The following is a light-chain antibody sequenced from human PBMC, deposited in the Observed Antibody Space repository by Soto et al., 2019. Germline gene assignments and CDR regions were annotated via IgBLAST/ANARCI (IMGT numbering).Light chain of an antibody. J-gene: IGKJ4*01. CDR3: QQRGGWPLT. V-gene: IGKV3-11*01. CDR1: QSVSPG. Sequence: EIVLTQSPATLSLSPGERATLSCRASQSVSPGLAWYQQKPGQAPRLLIYETSNRATGIPARFGGNGSGTDFALTISSLEPEDFAVYYCQQRGGWPLTFGGGTRVEIK. CDR2: ETS.